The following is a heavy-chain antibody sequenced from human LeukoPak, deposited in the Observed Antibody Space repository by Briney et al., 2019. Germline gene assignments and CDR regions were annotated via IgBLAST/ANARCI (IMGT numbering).Heavy chain of an antibody. CDR3: ARSGYSGYEYYYYYMDV. D-gene: IGHD5-12*01. V-gene: IGHV1-69*05. J-gene: IGHJ6*03. CDR1: GGTFSSYA. CDR2: IIPIFGTA. Sequence: SVKVSCKASGGTFSSYAISWVRQAPGQGLELMGGIIPIFGTANYAQKFQGRVTITTDESTSTAYMELSSLRSEDTAVYYCARSGYSGYEYYYYYMDVWGKGTTVTVSS.